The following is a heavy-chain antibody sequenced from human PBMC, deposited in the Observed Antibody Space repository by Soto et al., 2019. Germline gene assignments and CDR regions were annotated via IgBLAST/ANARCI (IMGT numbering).Heavy chain of an antibody. J-gene: IGHJ4*02. CDR2: IYSGGST. V-gene: IGHV3-66*01. Sequence: SSHYMSWVRQAPGKGLEWVSVIYSGGSTYYADSVKGRFTISRDNSKNTLYLQMNSLRAEDTAVYYCARDQGYSHYWGQGTLVTVSS. D-gene: IGHD5-18*01. CDR1: SSHY. CDR3: ARDQGYSHY.